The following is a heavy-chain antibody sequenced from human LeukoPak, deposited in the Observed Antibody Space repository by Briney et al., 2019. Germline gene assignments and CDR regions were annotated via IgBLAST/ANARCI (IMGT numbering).Heavy chain of an antibody. Sequence: GGSLRLSCAASGFTFSIYTMNWVRQAPGKGLEWVSSISSGSGSIYYADSVQGRFTISRDNAKNSLSLQINSLGAEDTAVYYCARDVLSGCLDYWGQGTLVTVSS. CDR1: GFTFSIYT. CDR3: ARDVLSGCLDY. J-gene: IGHJ4*02. V-gene: IGHV3-21*01. CDR2: ISSGSGSI. D-gene: IGHD6-19*01.